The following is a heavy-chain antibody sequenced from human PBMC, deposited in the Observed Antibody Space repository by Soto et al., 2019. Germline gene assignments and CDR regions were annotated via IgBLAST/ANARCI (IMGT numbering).Heavy chain of an antibody. V-gene: IGHV3-23*01. D-gene: IGHD6-19*01. CDR3: AKDARRSSGWYYFDY. CDR1: GFDFSYYA. CDR2: ISDSGRPT. Sequence: EVQLLDSGGGLVQPGGSLRLSCAASGFDFSYYAMGWVRQAPGKGLEWVSCISDSGRPTYYADSVKGRFTMSRDNSKNTLYLLMNSLRAEDTARYYCAKDARRSSGWYYFDYWGQGSLVTVSS. J-gene: IGHJ4*02.